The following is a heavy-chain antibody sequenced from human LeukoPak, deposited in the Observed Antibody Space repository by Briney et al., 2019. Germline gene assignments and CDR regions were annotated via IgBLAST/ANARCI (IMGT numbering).Heavy chain of an antibody. V-gene: IGHV3-48*03. CDR3: AKDSAFYYIDV. J-gene: IGHJ6*03. CDR1: GFTFSSYE. D-gene: IGHD3-10*01. Sequence: GGSLRLSCAASGFTFSSYEMNWVRQAPGKGLEWVSYISSSGSTIYYADSVKGRFTISRDNAKSTLYLQMNSLKGDDTAVYYCAKDSAFYYIDVWGKGTTVIISS. CDR2: ISSSGSTI.